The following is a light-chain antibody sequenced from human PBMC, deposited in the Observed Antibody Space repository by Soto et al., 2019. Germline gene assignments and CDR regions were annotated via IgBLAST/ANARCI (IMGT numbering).Light chain of an antibody. CDR2: DAS. CDR3: QQYNNHWT. J-gene: IGKJ1*01. CDR1: ESIKGW. Sequence: DIQVTQSPSTLSASVGDRVTITCRASESIKGWLAWYQQKPGKAPKLLIYDASSLKGGVPSRFSGSGSGTEFTLTISSLQPDDFVTYYCQQYNNHWTFGQGTKV. V-gene: IGKV1-5*01.